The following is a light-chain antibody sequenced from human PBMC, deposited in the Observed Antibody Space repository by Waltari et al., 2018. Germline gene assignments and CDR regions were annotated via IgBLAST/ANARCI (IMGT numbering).Light chain of an antibody. CDR1: SSDVGGYNY. J-gene: IGLJ3*02. CDR2: DVS. Sequence: QSALTQPASVSGSPGQSITISCTGTSSDVGGYNYVSWYQEHPGKAPKLVIFDVSDRPAGVSNGCSGSKSGNTASLTLSGLQAGDEADYYCSSYTSSGTLVFGGGTKLTVL. CDR3: SSYTSSGTLV. V-gene: IGLV2-14*03.